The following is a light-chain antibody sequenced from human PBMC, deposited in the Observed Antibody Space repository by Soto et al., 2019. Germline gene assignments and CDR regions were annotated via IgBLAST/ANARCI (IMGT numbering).Light chain of an antibody. CDR3: QTWGTGILVV. Sequence: QLVLTQSPSASASLGASVKLTCTLSSGHSSYAIAWHQQQPEKGPRYLMKLNSDGSHSKGDGIPDRFSGSSSGAERYLTISGLQSEDEAEYSCQTWGTGILVVFGGGTKLSVL. CDR1: SGHSSYA. V-gene: IGLV4-69*01. J-gene: IGLJ2*01. CDR2: LNSDGSH.